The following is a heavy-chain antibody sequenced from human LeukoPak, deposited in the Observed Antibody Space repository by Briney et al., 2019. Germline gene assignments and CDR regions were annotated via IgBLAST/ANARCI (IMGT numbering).Heavy chain of an antibody. V-gene: IGHV1-2*02. J-gene: IGHJ4*02. D-gene: IGHD6-13*01. CDR3: ARGVATTGAKFFDY. CDR2: INPNNGGT. Sequence: ASVKVSCKASGYTFTVYYIHWLRQAPGQRLEWLGWINPNNGGTLYAQKFQGGVTMTRDTSLGAVYMELSRLTPDDTAVYYCARGVATTGAKFFDYWGQGTLVTVSS. CDR1: GYTFTVYY.